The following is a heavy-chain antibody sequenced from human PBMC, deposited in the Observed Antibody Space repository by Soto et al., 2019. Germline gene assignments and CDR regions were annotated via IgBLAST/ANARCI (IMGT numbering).Heavy chain of an antibody. CDR3: AKFFVETGSNSGWPWSFHY. Sequence: QVQLVESGGGVVQPGRSLRVSCAASGFIINNYAMHWVRQTPGKGLEWMAVISYDGSNKHYADSVKGRFTISRDNSKNTLYLQMNNLRPDDSAVYYCAKFFVETGSNSGWPWSFHYWGQGTLVTVSS. CDR2: ISYDGSNK. V-gene: IGHV3-30*04. J-gene: IGHJ4*02. CDR1: GFIINNYA. D-gene: IGHD6-25*01.